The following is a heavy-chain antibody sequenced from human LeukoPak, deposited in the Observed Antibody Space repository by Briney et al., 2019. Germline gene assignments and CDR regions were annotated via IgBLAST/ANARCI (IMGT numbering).Heavy chain of an antibody. Sequence: GGSLRLSCAASGFTVSSNYMSWVRQAPGKGLEWVSVIYSGGSTYYADSVKGRFTISRDNSKSTLFLQMSSLKAEDTAVYYCAKTYYTSSRYYFDYWGQGTLVTVSS. D-gene: IGHD6-13*01. V-gene: IGHV3-53*01. CDR1: GFTVSSNY. CDR3: AKTYYTSSRYYFDY. J-gene: IGHJ4*02. CDR2: IYSGGST.